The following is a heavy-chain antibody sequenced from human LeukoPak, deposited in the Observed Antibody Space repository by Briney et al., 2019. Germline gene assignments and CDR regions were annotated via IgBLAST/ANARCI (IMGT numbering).Heavy chain of an antibody. J-gene: IGHJ3*02. Sequence: SETLSLTCTVSGGSISSSSYYWGWIRQPPGKGLEWIGSIYYSGSTYYNPSLKSRVTISVDTSKNQFSLKLSSVTAADTAVYYCAREVTPFFAGNDAFDIWRQGTMVTVST. D-gene: IGHD3-3*01. CDR1: GGSISSSSYY. CDR2: IYYSGST. CDR3: AREVTPFFAGNDAFDI. V-gene: IGHV4-39*07.